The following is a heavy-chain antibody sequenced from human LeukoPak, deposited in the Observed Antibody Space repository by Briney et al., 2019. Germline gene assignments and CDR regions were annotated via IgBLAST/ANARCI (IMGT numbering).Heavy chain of an antibody. D-gene: IGHD4-17*01. CDR3: VKMAYGATYFDF. V-gene: IGHV3-64D*06. CDR2: VSTNGGTT. J-gene: IGHJ4*02. CDR1: GFTFSTYA. Sequence: GGSLRLSCSASGFTFSTYAMHWVRPATGKGLEYGSAVSTNGGTTDYADSVKGRFTISRGNSTNTVTLQMSSLRTEDTAVYYCVKMAYGATYFDFWGQGTLVTVYS.